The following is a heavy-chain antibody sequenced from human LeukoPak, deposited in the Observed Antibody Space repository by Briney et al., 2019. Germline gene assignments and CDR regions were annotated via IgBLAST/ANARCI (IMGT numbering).Heavy chain of an antibody. CDR1: GYIFTSYG. J-gene: IGHJ4*02. CDR3: ARGLVRGVITPHFDY. V-gene: IGHV1-18*01. Sequence: GASVKVSCKASGYIFTSYGISWVRQAPGQGLEGMGWISAYNGNTNYAQKLQGRVTMTTDTSTSTAYMELRSLRSDDPAVYYCARGLVRGVITPHFDYWGQGTLVTVSS. CDR2: ISAYNGNT. D-gene: IGHD3-10*01.